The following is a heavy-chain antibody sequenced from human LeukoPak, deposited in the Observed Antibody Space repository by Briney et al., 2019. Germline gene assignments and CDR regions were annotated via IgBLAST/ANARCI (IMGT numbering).Heavy chain of an antibody. CDR2: FDPEDGET. CDR1: GYTLTELS. J-gene: IGHJ4*02. Sequence: ASVKVSCKVSGYTLTELSMHWVRQAPGKGLEWMGGFDPEDGETIYAQQFQGRVTMTEDTSSDTAYMELSSLRSEDTAVYYCATHPSSPRPLYSGSYYGNWGQGTLVTVSS. V-gene: IGHV1-24*01. CDR3: ATHPSSPRPLYSGSYYGN. D-gene: IGHD1-26*01.